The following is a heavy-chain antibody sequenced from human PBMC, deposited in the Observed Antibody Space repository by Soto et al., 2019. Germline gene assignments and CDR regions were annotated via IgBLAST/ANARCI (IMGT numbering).Heavy chain of an antibody. Sequence: PGGSLRLSCAASVFQSTSYGVSWVRKAPGKGLEWVSTINTNGNRHYADSVKGRFTISRDSSESMLYLDMNNLRAEDTALYYCARKLGVGHYPFRHWGQGTLVTVSS. CDR1: VFQSTSYG. V-gene: IGHV3-23*01. J-gene: IGHJ4*02. CDR2: INTNGNR. CDR3: ARKLGVGHYPFRH. D-gene: IGHD7-27*01.